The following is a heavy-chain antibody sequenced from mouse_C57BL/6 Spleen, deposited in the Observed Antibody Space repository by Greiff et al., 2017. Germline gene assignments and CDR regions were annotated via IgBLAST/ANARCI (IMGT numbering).Heavy chain of an antibody. V-gene: IGHV5-4*03. J-gene: IGHJ2*01. CDR2: ISDGGSYT. CDR1: GFTFSSYA. CDR3: SRGDGDYFDY. D-gene: IGHD3-3*01. Sequence: EVKLQESGGGLVKPGGSLKLSCAASGFTFSSYAMSWVRQTPEKRLEWVATISDGGSYTYYPDNVKGRFTISRDNAKNNLYLQMSHLKSEDTAMYYCSRGDGDYFDYWGQGTTLTVSS.